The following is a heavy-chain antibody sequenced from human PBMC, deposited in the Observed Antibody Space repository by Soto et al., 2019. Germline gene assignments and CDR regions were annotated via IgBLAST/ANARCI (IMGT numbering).Heavy chain of an antibody. V-gene: IGHV1-69*01. Sequence: QVPLVQSGAEVKKPGPSVTVSCKASGGTFSSYAIHWVRQAPGQGLEWMGGIIPMYGPAKYAQRFQGRVTITADESTRTVYMKMTSLTSQETAVYYCARVTSMVRGVMENWFDPWGHGALVTGSS. CDR3: ARVTSMVRGVMENWFDP. CDR1: GGTFSSYA. CDR2: IIPMYGPA. D-gene: IGHD3-10*01. J-gene: IGHJ5*02.